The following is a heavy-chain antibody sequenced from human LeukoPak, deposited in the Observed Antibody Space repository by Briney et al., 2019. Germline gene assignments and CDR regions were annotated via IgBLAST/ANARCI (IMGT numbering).Heavy chain of an antibody. D-gene: IGHD5-24*01. Sequence: KPGGSLRLSCAASGFTFSSYTMNWVRQGPGKGLEWVSSISSSSSYIYYADSLKGRFTVSRDNAKNSLYLQMNGLRVEDTAVYYCATARDGYRKGFDSRGQGTLVTVSS. J-gene: IGHJ4*02. V-gene: IGHV3-21*01. CDR3: ATARDGYRKGFDS. CDR2: ISSSSSYI. CDR1: GFTFSSYT.